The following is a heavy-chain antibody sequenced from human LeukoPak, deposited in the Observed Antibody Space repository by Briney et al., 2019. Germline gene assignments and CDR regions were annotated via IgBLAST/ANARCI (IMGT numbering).Heavy chain of an antibody. CDR1: GGTSISYA. V-gene: IGHV1-69*05. D-gene: IGHD5-18*01. J-gene: IGHJ5*02. CDR3: QRSTVYSYGYDCFDP. Sequence: SVKVSCKASGGTSISYAISWVRQAPGQGLEWMGGIIPIFGTANYAQKFQGRVTITTDESTSTAYMELSSLRSEDPAVYYSQRSTVYSYGYDCFDPWGQGTLVTVSS. CDR2: IIPIFGTA.